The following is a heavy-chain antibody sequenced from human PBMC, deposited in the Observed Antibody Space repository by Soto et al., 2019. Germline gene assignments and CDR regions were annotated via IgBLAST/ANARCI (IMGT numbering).Heavy chain of an antibody. Sequence: PSETLSLTCAVYGGSFSGYYWSWTRQPPGKXLEWIGEINHSGSTNYNPSLKSRVTISVDTSKNQFSLKLSSVTAADTAVYYCARNRRSFVVVVAAKSYYGMDVWGQGTTVTVSS. CDR1: GGSFSGYY. V-gene: IGHV4-34*01. D-gene: IGHD2-15*01. CDR3: ARNRRSFVVVVAAKSYYGMDV. CDR2: INHSGST. J-gene: IGHJ6*02.